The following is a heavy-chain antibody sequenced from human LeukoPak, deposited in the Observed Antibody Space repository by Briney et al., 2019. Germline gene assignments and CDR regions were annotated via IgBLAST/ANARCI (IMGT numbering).Heavy chain of an antibody. Sequence: GGSLRLSCAASGFTFSSYSMNWVRQAPGKGLEWVSSISSSSYIYYADSVKGRFTISRDNAKNSLYLQMNSLRAEDTAVYYCARDRAAGTCSDYWGQGTLVTVSS. V-gene: IGHV3-21*01. CDR3: ARDRAAGTCSDY. J-gene: IGHJ4*02. CDR1: GFTFSSYS. D-gene: IGHD6-13*01. CDR2: ISSSSYI.